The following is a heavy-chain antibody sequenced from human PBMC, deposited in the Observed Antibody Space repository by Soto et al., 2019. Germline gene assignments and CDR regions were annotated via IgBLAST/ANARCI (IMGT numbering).Heavy chain of an antibody. CDR1: GGSISSGDYY. CDR3: ARGNSGGSRGLGY. D-gene: IGHD2-15*01. CDR2: VNDAGVT. Sequence: SETLSLTCTVSGGSISSGDYYWTWIRQPPGKGLEWLGEVNDAGVTNYNSSLKSRVSISVGTSKNQFSLRLSSVTAADTAIYYCARGNSGGSRGLGYWGQGTLVTVSS. V-gene: IGHV4-39*07. J-gene: IGHJ4*02.